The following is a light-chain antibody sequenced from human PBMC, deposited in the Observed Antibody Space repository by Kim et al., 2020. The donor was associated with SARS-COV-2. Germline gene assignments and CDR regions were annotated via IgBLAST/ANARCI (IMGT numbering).Light chain of an antibody. J-gene: IGLJ3*02. Sequence: QSALTQPRSVSGSPGQSVTISCTGTSSDVGAYNYVSWYQQHPGKAPKLMIYDVSRRPSGVPDRFSGSKSGNTASLTISGLQAEDEADYYCCSYAGRYTSWVFGGGTQLTVL. CDR2: DVS. CDR3: CSYAGRYTSWV. CDR1: SSDVGAYNY. V-gene: IGLV2-11*01.